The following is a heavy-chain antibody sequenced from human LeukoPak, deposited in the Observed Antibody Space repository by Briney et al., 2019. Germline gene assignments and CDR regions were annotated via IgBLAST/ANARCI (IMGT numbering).Heavy chain of an antibody. D-gene: IGHD3-9*01. CDR3: ARDGPQPGYLDWLGGFDI. CDR2: IKQDGSEK. V-gene: IGHV3-7*01. J-gene: IGHJ3*02. Sequence: GGSLRLSCAASGFTFSSYWMSWVRQAPGEGLEWVANIKQDGSEKYYVDSVKGRFTISRDNAKNSLYLQMNSLRAEDTAVYYCARDGPQPGYLDWLGGFDIWGQGTMVTVSS. CDR1: GFTFSSYW.